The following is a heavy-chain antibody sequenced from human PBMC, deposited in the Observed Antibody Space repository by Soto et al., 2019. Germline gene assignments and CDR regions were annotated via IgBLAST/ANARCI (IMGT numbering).Heavy chain of an antibody. CDR2: INHSGST. CDR3: ARGRGDIVVVPAAAYYYYYGMDV. J-gene: IGHJ6*02. V-gene: IGHV4-34*01. Sequence: SETLSLTCAVYGGSFSGYYWSWIRQPPGKGLEWIGEINHSGSTNYNPSLKSRVTISVDTSKNQFSLKLSSVTAADTAVYYCARGRGDIVVVPAAAYYYYYGMDVWGQGTTVTVS. D-gene: IGHD2-2*01. CDR1: GGSFSGYY.